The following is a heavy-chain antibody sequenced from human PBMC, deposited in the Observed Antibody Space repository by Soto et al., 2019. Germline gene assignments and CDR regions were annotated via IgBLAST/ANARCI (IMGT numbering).Heavy chain of an antibody. D-gene: IGHD3-9*01. Sequence: GGSLRLSCAASGFTFSSYWMHWVRQAPGKGLEWVSAISGSGGSTYYADSVKGRFTISRDNSKNTLYLQMNSLRAEDTAVYYCAKSARYFDWLDVWGQGTTVTVSS. CDR1: GFTFSSYW. J-gene: IGHJ6*02. CDR2: ISGSGGST. CDR3: AKSARYFDWLDV. V-gene: IGHV3-23*01.